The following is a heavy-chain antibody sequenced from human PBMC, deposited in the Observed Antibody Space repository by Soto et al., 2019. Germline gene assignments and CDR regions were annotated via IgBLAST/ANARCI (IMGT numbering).Heavy chain of an antibody. J-gene: IGHJ4*02. CDR2: ISSSSSYI. Sequence: EVQLVESGGGLVKPGGSLRLSCAASGFTFSSYSMNWVRQAPGKGLEWVSSISSSSSYIYYADSVKGRFTISRDNAKNSLYLQMNSLRAEETAVYYCARDPSPDYYDSSGYYPDYWGQGTLVTVSS. V-gene: IGHV3-21*01. D-gene: IGHD3-22*01. CDR3: ARDPSPDYYDSSGYYPDY. CDR1: GFTFSSYS.